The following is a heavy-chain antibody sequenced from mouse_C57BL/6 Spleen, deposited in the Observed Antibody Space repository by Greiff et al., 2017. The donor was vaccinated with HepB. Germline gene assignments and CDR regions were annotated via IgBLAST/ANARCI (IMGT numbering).Heavy chain of an antibody. J-gene: IGHJ3*01. D-gene: IGHD4-1*01. CDR2: IWSGGST. V-gene: IGHV2-2*01. CDR3: ARANWDVTWFAY. Sequence: QVQLKESGPGLVQPSQSLSITCTVSGFSLTSYGVHWVRQSPGKGLEWLGVIWSGGSTDYNAAFISRLSISKDNSKSQVFFKMNSLQADDTAIYYCARANWDVTWFAYWGQGTLVTVSA. CDR1: GFSLTSYG.